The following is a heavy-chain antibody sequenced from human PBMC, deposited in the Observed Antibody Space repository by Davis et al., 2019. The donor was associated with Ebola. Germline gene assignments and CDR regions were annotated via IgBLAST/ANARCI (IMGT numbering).Heavy chain of an antibody. CDR3: ARESGSHDY. V-gene: IGHV3-30*03. J-gene: IGHJ4*02. CDR1: GFTFSSYG. D-gene: IGHD1-26*01. CDR2: ISYDGSNK. Sequence: PGGSLRLSCAASGFTFSSYGMHWVRQAPGKGLEWVAVISYDGSNKYYADSVKGRFTISRDNSKNTLYLQMNSLRVEDTAIYYCARESGSHDYWGQGTLVTVSS.